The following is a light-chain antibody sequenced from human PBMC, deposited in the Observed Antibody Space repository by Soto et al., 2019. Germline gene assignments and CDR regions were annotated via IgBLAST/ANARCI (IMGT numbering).Light chain of an antibody. Sequence: EIVLTQSPGTLSLSPGERATLSCRASQSVNTKYFAWYQQKPCQAPRLLIYGVSSRATGIPDRFSGSGSWTDFILTISRVEPEDFAVYYCQQFGTSPLVTFGPGTKVDIK. CDR1: QSVNTKY. J-gene: IGKJ3*01. CDR3: QQFGTSPLVT. V-gene: IGKV3-20*01. CDR2: GVS.